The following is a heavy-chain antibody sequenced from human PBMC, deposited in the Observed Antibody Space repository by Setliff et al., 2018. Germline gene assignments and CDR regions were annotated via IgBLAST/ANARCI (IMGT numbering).Heavy chain of an antibody. CDR3: AKATGFGELFI. V-gene: IGHV4-61*09. CDR1: GDSITSGSYY. Sequence: PSETLSLTCTVSGDSITSGSYYWSWIRQPAGKGLEWIGQIYTRGSTNDNPSLKSRVTISVDTSKNQVSLRLTSVTAADTAIYYCAKATGFGELFIWGQGTVVTVSS. D-gene: IGHD3-10*01. CDR2: IYTRGST. J-gene: IGHJ4*02.